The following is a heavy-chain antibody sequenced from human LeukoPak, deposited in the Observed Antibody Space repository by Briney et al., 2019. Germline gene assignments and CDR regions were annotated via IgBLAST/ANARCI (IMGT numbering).Heavy chain of an antibody. V-gene: IGHV3-23*01. Sequence: GGSLRLSCAASGFTFRSYAMSWVRQAPGKGLEWVSAISGSGGSTYYADSVKGRFTISRDNSKNTLYLQMNSLRAEDTAVYYCASYDSSGYYHYFDYWGKGTLVTVSS. CDR2: ISGSGGST. CDR3: ASYDSSGYYHYFDY. J-gene: IGHJ4*02. CDR1: GFTFRSYA. D-gene: IGHD3-22*01.